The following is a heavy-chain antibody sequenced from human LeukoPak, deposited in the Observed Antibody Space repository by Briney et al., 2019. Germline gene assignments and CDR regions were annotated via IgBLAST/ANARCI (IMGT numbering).Heavy chain of an antibody. D-gene: IGHD3-22*01. CDR2: INPNSGGT. CDR1: GGTFSSYA. CDR3: ARSVGTMIVVFDY. Sequence: ASVKVSCKASGGTFSSYAISWVRQAPGQGLEWMGRINPNSGGTNYAQKFQGRVTMTRDTSISTAYMELSRLRSDDTAVYYCARSVGTMIVVFDYWGQGTLVTVSS. V-gene: IGHV1-2*06. J-gene: IGHJ4*02.